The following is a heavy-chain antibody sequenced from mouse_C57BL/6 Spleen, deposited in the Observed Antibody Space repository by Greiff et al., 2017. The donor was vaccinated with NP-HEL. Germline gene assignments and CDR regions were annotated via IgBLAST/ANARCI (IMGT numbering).Heavy chain of an antibody. Sequence: VQLQQSGAELVRPGASVKLSCKASGYTFTSYGISWVKQRPGQGLEWIGEIYPRSGNTYYNEKFKGKATLTADKSSSTAYMELRSLTSEDSAVYFCARGGGNSNYDYWGQGTTLTVSS. D-gene: IGHD2-5*01. CDR3: ARGGGNSNYDY. CDR1: GYTFTSYG. J-gene: IGHJ2*01. CDR2: IYPRSGNT. V-gene: IGHV1-81*01.